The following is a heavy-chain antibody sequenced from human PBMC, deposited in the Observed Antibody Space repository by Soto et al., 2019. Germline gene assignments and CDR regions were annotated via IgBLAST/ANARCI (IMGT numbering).Heavy chain of an antibody. Sequence: PGGSLRLSCAASGFTFSSYAMSWVRQAPGKGLEWVSAISGSGGSTYYADSVKGRFTISRDNSKNTLHLQMNSLRAEDTAVYYCARDLRTLYGMDVWGQGTTVTVSS. V-gene: IGHV3-23*01. CDR1: GFTFSSYA. J-gene: IGHJ6*02. CDR2: ISGSGGST. CDR3: ARDLRTLYGMDV.